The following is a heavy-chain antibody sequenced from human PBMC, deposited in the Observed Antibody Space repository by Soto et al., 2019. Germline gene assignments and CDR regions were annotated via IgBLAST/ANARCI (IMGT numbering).Heavy chain of an antibody. J-gene: IGHJ4*02. CDR2: VSYSGSP. Sequence: QLQLQESGPGLVKSSETLSLTCSVSGASVSSSHYWGWIRQPPGKGLEWIGSVSYSGSPYSSPAFKSRITISVDTSNNPFSLRVRSVTATDTAVYFCARHYNTGAFFDYWGQGKLVTVSS. CDR3: ARHYNTGAFFDY. CDR1: GASVSSSHY. V-gene: IGHV4-39*01. D-gene: IGHD1-20*01.